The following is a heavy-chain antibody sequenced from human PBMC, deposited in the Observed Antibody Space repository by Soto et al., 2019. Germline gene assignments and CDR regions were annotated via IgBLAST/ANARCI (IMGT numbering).Heavy chain of an antibody. Sequence: SETLSLTCAVYGGSVNGYYWNWIRQPPGKGLEWIGEINHTGGSHYNPSPTSRGSMSVDTSKNQFSLWLSSVTAAATAIYYSATRITVFRWLMTSFDPWCPGPLVTVSS. V-gene: IGHV4-34*01. J-gene: IGHJ5*02. CDR1: GGSVNGYY. D-gene: IGHD3-3*01. CDR3: ATRITVFRWLMTSFDP. CDR2: INHTGGS.